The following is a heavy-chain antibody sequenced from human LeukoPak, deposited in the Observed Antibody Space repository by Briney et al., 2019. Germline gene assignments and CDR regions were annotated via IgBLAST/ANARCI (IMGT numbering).Heavy chain of an antibody. Sequence: SETLPLTCAVYGGSFSGYYWSWIRQPPGKGLEWIGEINHSGSTNYNPSLKSRVTISVDTSKNQFSLKLSSVTAADTAVYYCARNDGDIWGQGTMVTVSS. CDR3: ARNDGDI. D-gene: IGHD3-16*01. J-gene: IGHJ3*02. CDR1: GGSFSGYY. CDR2: INHSGST. V-gene: IGHV4-34*01.